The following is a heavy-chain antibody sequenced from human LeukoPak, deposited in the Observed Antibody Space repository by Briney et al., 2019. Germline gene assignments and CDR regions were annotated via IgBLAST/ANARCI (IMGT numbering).Heavy chain of an antibody. CDR3: ARVPRLYYYGSGRRYNWFDP. CDR1: GGSFSGYY. CDR2: INHSGST. V-gene: IGHV4-34*01. Sequence: SETLSLTCAVYGGSFSGYYWSWIRQPPGKGLEWIGEINHSGSTNYNPSLKSRVTISVDTSKNQCSLKLSSVTAADTAVYYCARVPRLYYYGSGRRYNWFDPWGQGTLVTVSS. D-gene: IGHD3-10*01. J-gene: IGHJ5*02.